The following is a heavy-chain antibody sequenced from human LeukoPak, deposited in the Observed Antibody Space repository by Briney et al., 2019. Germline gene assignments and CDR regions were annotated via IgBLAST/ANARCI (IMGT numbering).Heavy chain of an antibody. Sequence: SQTLSLTCTFSGGSLSSGGYYWSWIRQHPGKGLEWIGYIYYSGSTYYNPSLKSRVTISVDTSKNQFSLKLSSVTAADTAVYYCARGSLVPAAILYYYYGMDVWGQGTTVTVSS. CDR2: IYYSGST. CDR3: ARGSLVPAAILYYYYGMDV. J-gene: IGHJ6*02. CDR1: GGSLSSGGYY. V-gene: IGHV4-31*03. D-gene: IGHD2-2*01.